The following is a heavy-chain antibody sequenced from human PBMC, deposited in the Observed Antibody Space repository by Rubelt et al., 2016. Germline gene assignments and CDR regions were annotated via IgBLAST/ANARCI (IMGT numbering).Heavy chain of an antibody. CDR1: GYSISSGYY. CDR2: IYYSGST. D-gene: IGHD6-19*01. Sequence: QVQLQESGPGLVKPSETLSLTCTVSGYSISSGYYWGWIRQPPGKGLEWIGSIYYSGSTYYNPSLKSRVAISLDTSKKQFSLRLSSVTAADTAVYYCARKDYGSAWYTGEFDYWGQGTLVTVSS. CDR3: ARKDYGSAWYTGEFDY. J-gene: IGHJ4*02. V-gene: IGHV4-38-2*02.